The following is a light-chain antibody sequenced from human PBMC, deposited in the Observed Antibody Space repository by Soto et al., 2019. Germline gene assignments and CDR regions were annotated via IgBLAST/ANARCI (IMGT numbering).Light chain of an antibody. Sequence: EVVLTQAPGTLSLSPGERATLSCRASQRVGSSYLTWYQQKPGQAPRLLIYGASSRATGIPDRFSGSGSGTDFTLTISRLEPEDFAVYYCQHYGTSRTFGRRTKLEIK. V-gene: IGKV3-20*01. CDR2: GAS. CDR1: QRVGSSY. J-gene: IGKJ1*01. CDR3: QHYGTSRT.